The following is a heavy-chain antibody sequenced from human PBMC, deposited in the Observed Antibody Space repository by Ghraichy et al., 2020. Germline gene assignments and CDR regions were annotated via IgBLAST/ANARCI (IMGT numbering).Heavy chain of an antibody. V-gene: IGHV3-11*06. CDR1: GFTFSDYY. J-gene: IGHJ4*02. D-gene: IGHD6-13*01. Sequence: GGSLRLSCAASGFTFSDYYMSWIRQAPGKGLEWVSYITSSSTYANYADSVKGRFTISRDNAKNSLYLQMNSLRVEDTAVYYCVRDGDDDSGSSSSWYPAPDYWGQGTLVTVSS. CDR2: ITSSSTYA. CDR3: VRDGDDDSGSSSSWYPAPDY.